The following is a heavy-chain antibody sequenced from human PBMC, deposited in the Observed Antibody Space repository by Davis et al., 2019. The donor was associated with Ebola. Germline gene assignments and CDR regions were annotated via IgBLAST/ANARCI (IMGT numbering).Heavy chain of an antibody. J-gene: IGHJ4*02. Sequence: GESLKISCAASGFTFSDHYMSWIRQAPGKGLEWVSTLGTSADTYYADSVRGRFTISRDNSKNTLYLQMNSLRAEDTAVYYCAKEKVSGSSYYIDYWGQGTLVTVSS. V-gene: IGHV3-23*01. CDR1: GFTFSDHY. CDR3: AKEKVSGSSYYIDY. D-gene: IGHD3-10*01. CDR2: LGTSADT.